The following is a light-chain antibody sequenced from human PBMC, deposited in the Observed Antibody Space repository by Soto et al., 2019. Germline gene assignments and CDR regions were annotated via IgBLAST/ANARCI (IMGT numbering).Light chain of an antibody. CDR2: EVT. CDR1: NTDVGQDKS. J-gene: IGLJ1*01. CDR3: VSHTDTDTLV. V-gene: IGLV2-14*01. Sequence: QSALTQPASVSGSRGQSIIISCVGRNTDVGQDKSVSWYQQGPGKAPKLLIFEVTNRPSGVSNRFSGSRSGNTASLTISGPKPDAERDYFCVSHTDTDTLVFGTGTKVTV.